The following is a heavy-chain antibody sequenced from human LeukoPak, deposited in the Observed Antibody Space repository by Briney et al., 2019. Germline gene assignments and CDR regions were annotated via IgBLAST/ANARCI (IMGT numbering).Heavy chain of an antibody. D-gene: IGHD3-22*01. CDR1: GFIFNTNG. CDR2: IAGGDEST. J-gene: IGHJ4*02. CDR3: AIAAGTYYYDSTEHAPFDY. Sequence: GGSLRLSCAISGFIFNTNGMNWVRQSPGKGLEWLATIAGGDESTYYADSVKGRFAISRDNSKNTLYLQMNSLRAEDTAVYYCAIAAGTYYYDSTEHAPFDYWGQGTLVTVSS. V-gene: IGHV3-23*01.